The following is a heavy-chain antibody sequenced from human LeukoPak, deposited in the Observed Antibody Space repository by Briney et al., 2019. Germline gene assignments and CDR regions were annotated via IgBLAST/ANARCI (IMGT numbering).Heavy chain of an antibody. D-gene: IGHD3-3*02. V-gene: IGHV6-1*01. J-gene: IGHJ6*02. CDR2: TYYRSKWYN. Sequence: SQSLSLTCAISGDSVSSNSAAWNWIRQSPSRGLEWLGRTYYRSKWYNDYAVSVKSRITINPDTSKNQFSLQLNSVTPEDTAVYYCARDGGASTSGLYYYGMDVWGQGTTVTVSS. CDR1: GDSVSSNSAA. CDR3: ARDGGASTSGLYYYGMDV.